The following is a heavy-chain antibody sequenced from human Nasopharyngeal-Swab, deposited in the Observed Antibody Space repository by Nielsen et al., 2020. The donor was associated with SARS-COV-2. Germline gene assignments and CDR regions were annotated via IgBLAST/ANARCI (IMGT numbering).Heavy chain of an antibody. V-gene: IGHV5-10-1*01. CDR1: GYSFTSYW. CDR3: ARQIFGSGYLPPAPGMDG. D-gene: IGHD3-22*01. J-gene: IGHJ6*04. CDR2: IDPSDSYT. Sequence: GESLKISCKGSGYSFTSYWISWVRQMPGKGLEWMGRIDPSDSYTNYSPSFQGHVTISADKSISTAYLQWSSLKASDTAMYYCARQIFGSGYLPPAPGMDGWGKGTTVTVSS.